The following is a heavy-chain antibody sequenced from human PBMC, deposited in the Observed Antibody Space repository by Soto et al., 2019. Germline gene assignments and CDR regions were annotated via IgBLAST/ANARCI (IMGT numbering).Heavy chain of an antibody. CDR3: AKSPFWSGSYYFDY. Sequence: EVQLLESGGGLVQPGGSLRLSCAASGFTFDDYAMHWVRQAPGKGLEWVSGISWNSGSIGYADSVKGRFTISRDNAKNSLYLKMNSLRAEDTALYYCAKSPFWSGSYYFDYWGQGTLVTVSS. J-gene: IGHJ4*02. CDR1: GFTFDDYA. D-gene: IGHD3-3*01. V-gene: IGHV3-9*01. CDR2: ISWNSGSI.